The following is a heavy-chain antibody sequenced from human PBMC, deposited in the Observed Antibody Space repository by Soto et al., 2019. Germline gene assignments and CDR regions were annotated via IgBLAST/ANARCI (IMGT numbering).Heavy chain of an antibody. CDR1: GFTFSSYG. Sequence: ESGGGVVQPGRSLRLSCAASGFTFSSYGMHWVRQAPGKGLEWVAVIWYDGSNKYYADSVKGRFTISRDNSKNTLYLQMNSLRAEDTAVYYCARDSSTVTTFDNWFDPWGQGTLVTVSS. CDR2: IWYDGSNK. J-gene: IGHJ5*02. CDR3: ARDSSTVTTFDNWFDP. D-gene: IGHD4-17*01. V-gene: IGHV3-33*01.